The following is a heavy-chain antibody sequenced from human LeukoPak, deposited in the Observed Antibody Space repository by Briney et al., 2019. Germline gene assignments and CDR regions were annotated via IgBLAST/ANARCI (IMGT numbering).Heavy chain of an antibody. V-gene: IGHV4-34*01. CDR3: ARARITKNWFDP. CDR1: GGSISSYY. Sequence: SETLSLTCTVSGGSISSYYWSWIRQPPGKGLEWIGEINHSGSTNYNPSLKSRVTISVDTSKNQFSLKLSSVTAADTAVYYCARARITKNWFDPWGQGTLVTVSS. D-gene: IGHD3-10*01. CDR2: INHSGST. J-gene: IGHJ5*02.